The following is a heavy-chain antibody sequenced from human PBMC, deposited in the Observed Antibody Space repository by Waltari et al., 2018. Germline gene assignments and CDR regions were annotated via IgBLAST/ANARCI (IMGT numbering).Heavy chain of an antibody. CDR1: GYTFNSYD. CDR3: ARGVRITGTRVFDY. J-gene: IGHJ4*02. CDR2: MNPNSGNT. D-gene: IGHD1-20*01. V-gene: IGHV1-8*01. Sequence: QVQLVQSGAEVKKPGASVKVSCKATGYTFNSYDINWVRQATGQGLEGMGWMNPNSGNTGYARKFQGRVTMTRNTSRSTAYMELGSLRSEDTAVYYCARGVRITGTRVFDYWGQGTLVTVSS.